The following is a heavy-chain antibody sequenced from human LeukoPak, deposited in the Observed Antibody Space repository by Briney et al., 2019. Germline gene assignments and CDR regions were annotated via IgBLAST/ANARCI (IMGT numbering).Heavy chain of an antibody. D-gene: IGHD5-18*01. CDR1: GGSISSSSYY. J-gene: IGHJ4*02. CDR2: IYYSGST. Sequence: SETLSLTCTVSGGSISSSSYYWGWIRQPPGKGLEWIGSIYYSGSTYYNPSLKSRVTISVDTSKNQLSLKLSSVTAADTAVYYCARLALPRGGYSYGRAADYWGQGTLVTVSS. CDR3: ARLALPRGGYSYGRAADY. V-gene: IGHV4-39*07.